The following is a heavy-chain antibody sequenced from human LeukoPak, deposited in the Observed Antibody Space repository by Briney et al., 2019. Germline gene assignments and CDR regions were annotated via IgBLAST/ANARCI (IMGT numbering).Heavy chain of an antibody. CDR1: GFTFSSYS. Sequence: GGSLRLSCAASGFTFSSYSMNWVRQAPGKGLEWVSSISSSSSYIHYADSVKGRFTISRDNAKNSLYLQMNSLRAEDTAVYYCARSRDSSGYYRPDAFDIWGQGTMVTVSS. J-gene: IGHJ3*02. CDR3: ARSRDSSGYYRPDAFDI. V-gene: IGHV3-21*01. CDR2: ISSSSSYI. D-gene: IGHD3-22*01.